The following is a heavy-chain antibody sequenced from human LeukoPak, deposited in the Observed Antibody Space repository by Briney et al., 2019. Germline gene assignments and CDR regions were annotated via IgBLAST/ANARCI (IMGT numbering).Heavy chain of an antibody. CDR2: ISAYNGNT. D-gene: IGHD3-3*01. J-gene: IGHJ4*02. V-gene: IGHV1-18*01. CDR1: GYTFTSYG. Sequence: AAVKVSCKASGYTFTSYGISWVRQAPGQGLEWMGWISAYNGNTNYAQKLQGRVTMTTDTSTSTAYMELRSLRSDDTAVYYCARARADVLRFLEWLFVDYWGQGTLVTVSS. CDR3: ARARADVLRFLEWLFVDY.